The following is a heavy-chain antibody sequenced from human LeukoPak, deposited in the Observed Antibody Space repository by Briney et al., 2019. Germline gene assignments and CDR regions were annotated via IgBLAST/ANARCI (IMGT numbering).Heavy chain of an antibody. J-gene: IGHJ4*02. Sequence: GGSLRLSCAASGFTFSSYSMNWVRQAPGQGLEWVSSISSSGSYSDSVKGRFTISRDNAKNSLYLQMDSLRAEDTAVYYCVRGEPDAVRFYFDFWGQGALVTVSS. CDR2: ISSSGS. V-gene: IGHV3-21*01. CDR3: VRGEPDAVRFYFDF. D-gene: IGHD2-2*01. CDR1: GFTFSSYS.